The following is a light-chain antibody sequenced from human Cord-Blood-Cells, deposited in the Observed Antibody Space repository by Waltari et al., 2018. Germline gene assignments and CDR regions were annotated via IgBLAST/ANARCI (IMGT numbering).Light chain of an antibody. Sequence: SYELTQPPSVSVSPGQTARITGSGVALPKQYAYWYQQKPGQAPVLVIYKDSERPSGIPERFSGSSSGTTVTLTISGVQTEDEADYYCQSADSSGTWVFGGGTKLTVL. V-gene: IGLV3-25*03. CDR2: KDS. CDR3: QSADSSGTWV. J-gene: IGLJ3*02. CDR1: ALPKQY.